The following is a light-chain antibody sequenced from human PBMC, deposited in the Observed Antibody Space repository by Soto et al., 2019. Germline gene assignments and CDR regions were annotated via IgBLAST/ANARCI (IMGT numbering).Light chain of an antibody. Sequence: EIVLTQSPGTLSLSPGERATLSCRASQSVRSSFLAWYQQKPGQAPRLLIYGASSRAAGIPDRFSGSGSGTDFTLTISRLEPEDFAVYYCQQHGSSPWTFGQGTKVEIK. CDR2: GAS. CDR3: QQHGSSPWT. CDR1: QSVRSSF. V-gene: IGKV3-20*01. J-gene: IGKJ1*01.